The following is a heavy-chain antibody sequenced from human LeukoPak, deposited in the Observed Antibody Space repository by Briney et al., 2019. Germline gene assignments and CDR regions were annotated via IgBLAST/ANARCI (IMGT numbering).Heavy chain of an antibody. J-gene: IGHJ6*03. CDR2: ISGSGGST. Sequence: GGSLRLSCAASGFTFSSYAMSWVRQAPGKGLEWVSAISGSGGSTYYADSVKGRFTISRDNSKNTLYLQMNSLRAEDTAVYYCAKDHVKYDFWSSYRYYYYMDVWGKGTTVTVSS. V-gene: IGHV3-23*01. CDR1: GFTFSSYA. CDR3: AKDHVKYDFWSSYRYYYYMDV. D-gene: IGHD3-3*01.